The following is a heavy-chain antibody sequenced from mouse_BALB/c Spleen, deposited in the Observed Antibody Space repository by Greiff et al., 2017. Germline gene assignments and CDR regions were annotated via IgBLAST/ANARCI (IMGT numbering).Heavy chain of an antibody. J-gene: IGHJ2*01. Sequence: VKLQESGAELVRPGSSVKISCKASGYAFSSYWMNWVKQRPGQGLEWIGQIYPGDGDTNYNGKFKGKATLTADKSSSTAYMQLSSLTSEDSAVYFCARVGEVYFDYWGQGTTLTVSS. CDR3: ARVGEVYFDY. CDR1: GYAFSSYW. CDR2: IYPGDGDT. V-gene: IGHV1-80*01.